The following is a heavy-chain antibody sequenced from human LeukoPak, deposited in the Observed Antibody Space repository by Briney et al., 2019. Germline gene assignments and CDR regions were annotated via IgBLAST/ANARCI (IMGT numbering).Heavy chain of an antibody. V-gene: IGHV3-74*01. CDR2: INEDGSST. CDR3: TTGTFGARDS. CDR1: GYTFSRYW. J-gene: IGHJ4*02. Sequence: GGSLRLSCAASGYTFSRYWMHWVRQGPGKGLVLVSRINEDGSSTSYAESVRGRFTISRDNAKNTLYLQMNSLRAEDAAVYYCTTGTFGARDSWGQGTLVTVSS. D-gene: IGHD3-10*01.